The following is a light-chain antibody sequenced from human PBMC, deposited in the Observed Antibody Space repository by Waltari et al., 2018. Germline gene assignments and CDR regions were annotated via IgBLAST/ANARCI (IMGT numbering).Light chain of an antibody. V-gene: IGKV2-28*01. CDR1: QSLLHSNGYNY. Sequence: DIVMTQSQLSLPVTPGEPASISCRSSQSLLHSNGYNYLDWYLQKQGQSPQLRIYLGSNRASGVPYRFGGSGSGTDCTLKISRVDAEDVGVYYCMQALQTPYTFGPGTKVDIK. CDR3: MQALQTPYT. CDR2: LGS. J-gene: IGKJ3*01.